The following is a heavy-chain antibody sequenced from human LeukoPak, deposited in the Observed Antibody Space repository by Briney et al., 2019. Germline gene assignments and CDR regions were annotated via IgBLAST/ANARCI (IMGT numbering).Heavy chain of an antibody. D-gene: IGHD5-12*01. Sequence: PGGSLRLSCAASGFTVSSNYMSWVRQAPGKGLEWVSVIYSGGSTYYADSVKGRFTISRDNSKNTLYLQMNSLRAEDTAVYYCARGRGVATFAFDIWGQGTMVTVSS. CDR1: GFTVSSNY. V-gene: IGHV3-53*01. CDR2: IYSGGST. J-gene: IGHJ3*02. CDR3: ARGRGVATFAFDI.